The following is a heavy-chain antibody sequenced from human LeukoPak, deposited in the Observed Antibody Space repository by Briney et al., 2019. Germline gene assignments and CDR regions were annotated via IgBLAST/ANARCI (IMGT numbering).Heavy chain of an antibody. CDR3: ARGTTGSGEGYYYYYIDV. CDR2: ISNSSSTI. J-gene: IGHJ6*03. V-gene: IGHV3-48*01. Sequence: GGSLRLSCAASKFTFSVYSVNWVRQAPGKGLEWISFISNSSSTIFYADSVKGRFTISRDNAKNSLYLQMNSLKTEDTAVYYCARGTTGSGEGYYYYYIDVWGKGTSVTVSS. CDR1: KFTFSVYS. D-gene: IGHD1-1*01.